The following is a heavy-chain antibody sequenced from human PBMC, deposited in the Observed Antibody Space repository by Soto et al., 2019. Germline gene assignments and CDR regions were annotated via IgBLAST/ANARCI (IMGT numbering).Heavy chain of an antibody. V-gene: IGHV3-9*01. CDR3: AKDISITGTWDAFDI. CDR1: GFTFEDYA. D-gene: IGHD1-20*01. CDR2: ISWNSGSI. Sequence: GGSLRLSCAASGFTFEDYAMHWFRQAPGKGLEWVSGISWNSGSIGYADSVKGRFTISRDNAKNSLYLQMNSLRAEDTALYYCAKDISITGTWDAFDIWGQGTMVTVSS. J-gene: IGHJ3*02.